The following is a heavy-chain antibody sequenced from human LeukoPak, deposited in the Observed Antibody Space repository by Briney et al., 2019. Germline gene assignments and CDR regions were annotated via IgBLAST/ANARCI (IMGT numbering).Heavy chain of an antibody. V-gene: IGHV3-23*01. CDR2: IGGIGGST. CDR1: GFTFTSYA. J-gene: IGHJ4*02. Sequence: GGSLRLSCAASGFTFTSYAMSWARQAPGKGPEWVSAIGGIGGSTYYADSVKGRFTISRDNSKNTLYLQMNSLRADDTAVYYCAKDPGNWGQGTLVTVSS. CDR3: AKDPGN.